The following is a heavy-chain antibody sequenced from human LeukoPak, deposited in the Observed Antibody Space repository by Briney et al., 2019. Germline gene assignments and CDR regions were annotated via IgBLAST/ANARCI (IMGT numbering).Heavy chain of an antibody. Sequence: ASVTVSCKASGYTFNSHGISWVRQAPGQGLEWMGWISTYHGNTNYAQKLQGRVTMTTDTSTSTAYMELRSLRSDDTAVYYCARLVGGFGPTYSFDFWGPGTLVTVSS. CDR2: ISTYHGNT. V-gene: IGHV1-18*01. J-gene: IGHJ4*02. CDR3: ARLVGGFGPTYSFDF. CDR1: GYTFNSHG. D-gene: IGHD2-15*01.